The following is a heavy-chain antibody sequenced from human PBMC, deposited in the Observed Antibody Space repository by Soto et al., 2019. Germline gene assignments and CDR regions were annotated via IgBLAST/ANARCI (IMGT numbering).Heavy chain of an antibody. CDR1: GYTLTELS. Sequence: ASAKVSCKVSGYTLTELSMHWVRQAPGKGLEWMGGFDPEDGETIYAQKFQGRVTMTEDTSTDTAYMELSSLRSEDTAVYYCATEGSVWGSSGFFDYWGQGTLVTVSS. CDR3: ATEGSVWGSSGFFDY. V-gene: IGHV1-24*01. J-gene: IGHJ4*02. CDR2: FDPEDGET. D-gene: IGHD6-13*01.